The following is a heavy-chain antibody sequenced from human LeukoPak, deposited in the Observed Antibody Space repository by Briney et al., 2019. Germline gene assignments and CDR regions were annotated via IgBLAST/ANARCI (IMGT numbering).Heavy chain of an antibody. CDR1: GFTVSSNY. V-gene: IGHV3-66*01. CDR3: AKAAAVADPDRSPFDY. CDR2: IYSGGGT. J-gene: IGHJ4*02. D-gene: IGHD6-19*01. Sequence: PGGSLRLSCAASGFTVSSNYMSWVRQAPGKGLEWVSVIYSGGGTYYADSVKGRFTISRDNSKNTLYLQMNSLRAEDTAVYYCAKAAAVADPDRSPFDYWGQGTLVTVSS.